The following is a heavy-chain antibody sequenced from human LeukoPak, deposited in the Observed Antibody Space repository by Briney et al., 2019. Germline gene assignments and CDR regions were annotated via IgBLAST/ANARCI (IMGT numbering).Heavy chain of an antibody. Sequence: GESLKISCKGSGYSFTKYWIGWLRQMPGKGLEWMGIIFPADSDTRYSPSFQGQVTISADKSITTAYLQWSSLKASDTAMYYCARHGPYDSSGYYYPQGNWFDPWGQGTLVTVSS. CDR3: ARHGPYDSSGYYYPQGNWFDP. J-gene: IGHJ5*02. CDR2: IFPADSDT. V-gene: IGHV5-51*01. CDR1: GYSFTKYW. D-gene: IGHD3-22*01.